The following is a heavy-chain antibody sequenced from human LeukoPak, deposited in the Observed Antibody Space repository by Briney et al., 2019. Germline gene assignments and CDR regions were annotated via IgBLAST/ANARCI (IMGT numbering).Heavy chain of an antibody. V-gene: IGHV4-31*03. Sequence: SETLSLTCTVSGGSISSGGYYWSWIRQHPGKGLEWIGYIYYSGSTYYNPSLKSRVTISVDTSKNQFSLKLSSVTAADTAVYYCARGHKMDCSSTSCPWAGGGDNWFDPWGQGTLVTVSS. CDR1: GGSISSGGYY. D-gene: IGHD2-2*01. CDR3: ARGHKMDCSSTSCPWAGGGDNWFDP. J-gene: IGHJ5*02. CDR2: IYYSGST.